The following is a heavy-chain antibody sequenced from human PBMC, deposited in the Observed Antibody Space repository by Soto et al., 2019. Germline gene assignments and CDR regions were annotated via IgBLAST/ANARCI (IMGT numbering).Heavy chain of an antibody. V-gene: IGHV3-30*18. D-gene: IGHD5-18*01. CDR1: GFTFSSYG. Sequence: QVQLVESGGGVVQPGRSLRLSCAASGFTFSSYGMHWVRQAPGKGLEWVAVISYDGSNKYYADSVKGRFTISRDNSKNTXYXXMNSLRAEDTAVYYGAKDREDTAMALDYYYYGMDVWGQGTTVTVSS. CDR3: AKDREDTAMALDYYYYGMDV. J-gene: IGHJ6*02. CDR2: ISYDGSNK.